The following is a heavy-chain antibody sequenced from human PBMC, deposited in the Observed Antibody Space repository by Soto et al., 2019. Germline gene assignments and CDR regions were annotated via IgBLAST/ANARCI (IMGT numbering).Heavy chain of an antibody. CDR3: VRTAREGAVAPHWFDR. Sequence: PSETLSLTCTVSGASIRSTDYYWRWLLQAPGKGLEWIGYVYYTGSTYYNPSLMSRLTISVDTSKNQFPLKLTSVTAAETAVYYCVRTAREGAVAPHWFDRWGQGTQVTVSS. J-gene: IGHJ5*02. V-gene: IGHV4-30-4*08. D-gene: IGHD2-21*02. CDR2: VYYTGST. CDR1: GASIRSTDYY.